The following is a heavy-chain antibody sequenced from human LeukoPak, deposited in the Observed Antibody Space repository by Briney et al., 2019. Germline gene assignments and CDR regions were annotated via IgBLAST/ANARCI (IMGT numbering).Heavy chain of an antibody. CDR2: IRYDASNK. V-gene: IGHV3-30*02. CDR1: GFTFSSHG. Sequence: LPGVSLRLSCAASGFTFSSHGMHWVRQAPGKGLECVAFIRYDASNKYYADSVKGRFTISRDNSKNTLYLQMNSLRAEDTAVYYCANVQWLVSWDYWGQGTLVTVSS. D-gene: IGHD6-19*01. J-gene: IGHJ4*02. CDR3: ANVQWLVSWDY.